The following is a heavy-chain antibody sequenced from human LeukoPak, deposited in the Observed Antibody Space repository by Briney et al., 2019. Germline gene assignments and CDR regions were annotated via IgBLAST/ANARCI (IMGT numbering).Heavy chain of an antibody. CDR2: MNPNSGNT. V-gene: IGHV1-8*01. CDR1: GYTFTSYD. J-gene: IGHJ5*02. CDR3: ARKGRVTATSNWFDP. D-gene: IGHD2-15*01. Sequence: ASVKVSCKASGYTFTSYDINWVRQATGQGLEWMGWMNPNSGNTGYAQKFQGRVTMTRNTSISTAYMELSSLRSEDTAVYYCARKGRVTATSNWFDPWGQETLVTVSS.